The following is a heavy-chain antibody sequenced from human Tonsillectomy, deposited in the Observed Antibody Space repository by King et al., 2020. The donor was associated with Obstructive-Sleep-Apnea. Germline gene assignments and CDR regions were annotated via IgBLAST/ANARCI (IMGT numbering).Heavy chain of an antibody. D-gene: IGHD6-13*01. CDR2: ISSSSSTI. CDR1: GFTFSSYS. Sequence: VQLVESGGGLVQPGGSLRLSCAASGFTFSSYSMNWVRQAPGKGREWVSYISSSSSTIYYADSVKGRFTISRDNAKNSLYLQMNSLRAEDTAVYYCAGDDGDSSSWYIDYWGQGTLVTVSS. CDR3: AGDDGDSSSWYIDY. V-gene: IGHV3-48*04. J-gene: IGHJ4*02.